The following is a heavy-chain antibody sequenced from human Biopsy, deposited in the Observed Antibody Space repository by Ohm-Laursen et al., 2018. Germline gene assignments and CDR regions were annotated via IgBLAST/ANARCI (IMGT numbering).Heavy chain of an antibody. CDR1: GYSFTSYY. CDR3: ARNTGWYGDLYYFDY. V-gene: IGHV1-46*01. J-gene: IGHJ4*02. CDR2: INPSGSTT. Sequence: ASVKVSCKVSGYSFTSYYMHWVRQAPGQGLEWMEMINPSGSTTSYPQIFQGRVTMTRDTSKSTVYMELSSLRSADTAVYFCARNTGWYGDLYYFDYWGQGTLVTVSS. D-gene: IGHD6-19*01.